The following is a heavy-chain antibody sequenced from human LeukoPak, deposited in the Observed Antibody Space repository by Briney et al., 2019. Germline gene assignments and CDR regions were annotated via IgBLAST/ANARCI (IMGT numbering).Heavy chain of an antibody. CDR2: IIPIFGTA. D-gene: IGHD2-2*01. CDR3: ARNHGRCSSTSCYAGTQYFDY. Sequence: SVKVSCKASGGTFSSYAISWERQALGQGLEWMGGIIPIFGTANYAQKFQGRVTITADESTSTAYMELSSLRSEDTAVYYCARNHGRCSSTSCYAGTQYFDYWGQGTLVTVSS. J-gene: IGHJ4*02. V-gene: IGHV1-69*13. CDR1: GGTFSSYA.